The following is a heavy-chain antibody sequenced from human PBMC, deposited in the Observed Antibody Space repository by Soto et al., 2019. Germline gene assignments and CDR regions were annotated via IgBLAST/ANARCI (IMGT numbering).Heavy chain of an antibody. D-gene: IGHD6-13*01. Sequence: SGPTLVNPTQTLALTCTFSGFSLSTSGVGVGWIRQPPGKALEWLALIYWDDDKRYSPSLKSRLTITKDTSKNQVVLTMTNMDPVDTATYYCALSSSWPRYNWFDPWGQGTLVTVSS. V-gene: IGHV2-5*02. J-gene: IGHJ5*02. CDR2: IYWDDDK. CDR1: GFSLSTSGVG. CDR3: ALSSSWPRYNWFDP.